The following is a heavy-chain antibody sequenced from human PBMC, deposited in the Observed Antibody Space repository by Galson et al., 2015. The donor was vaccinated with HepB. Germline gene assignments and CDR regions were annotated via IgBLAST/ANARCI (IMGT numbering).Heavy chain of an antibody. CDR1: GFTFSDYY. J-gene: IGHJ4*02. D-gene: IGHD1-1*01. CDR2: ISSSGNII. V-gene: IGHV3-11*01. Sequence: SLRLSCAASGFTFSDYYMSWIRQAPGKGLEWVSSISSSGNIIYNADSVKGRFTISRDNAKSSLYLQMNSLRAEDTAVYYCARDAGRTYPDERDFDHWGQGTLVTVSS. CDR3: ARDAGRTYPDERDFDH.